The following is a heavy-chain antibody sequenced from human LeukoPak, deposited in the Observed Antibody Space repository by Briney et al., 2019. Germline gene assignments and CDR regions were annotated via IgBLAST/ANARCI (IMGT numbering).Heavy chain of an antibody. J-gene: IGHJ4*02. CDR1: GFPFSSYW. CDR2: IKQDGSKK. D-gene: IGHD6-19*01. V-gene: IGHV3-7*03. CDR3: AREREYSSGWYQGYYFDY. Sequence: GGSLRLSCVASGFPFSSYWMTWVRQAPGKGLEWVANIKQDGSKKSYVDSVKGRFTISRDNAKNSLYLQMNSLRAEDTAVYYCAREREYSSGWYQGYYFDYWGQGTLVTVSS.